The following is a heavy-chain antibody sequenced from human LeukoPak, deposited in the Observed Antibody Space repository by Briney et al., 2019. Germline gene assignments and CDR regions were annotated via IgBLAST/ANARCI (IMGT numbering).Heavy chain of an antibody. J-gene: IGHJ4*02. CDR1: GYSISSGYY. D-gene: IGHD3-3*01. V-gene: IGHV4-38-2*01. Sequence: PSETLSLTCAVSGYSISSGYYWGWIRQPPGKGLEWIGSIYHSGSTYYSPSLKSRVTISVDTSKIQFSLKLSSVAATDTAVYFCARLRFDFWSGYTHPYFDYWGQGTLVTVSS. CDR2: IYHSGST. CDR3: ARLRFDFWSGYTHPYFDY.